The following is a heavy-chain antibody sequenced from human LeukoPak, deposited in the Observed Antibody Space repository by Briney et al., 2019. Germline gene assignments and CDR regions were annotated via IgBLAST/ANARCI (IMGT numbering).Heavy chain of an antibody. Sequence: PGGSLRLSCAASGFTFSSYGMHWVRQAPGNGLEWVAVIWYDGSNKYYADSVKGRFTISRDNSKNTLYLQMNSLRAEDTAVYYCARDSYYGSGSYYYYFDYWGQGTLVTVSS. D-gene: IGHD3-10*01. CDR2: IWYDGSNK. J-gene: IGHJ4*02. CDR3: ARDSYYGSGSYYYYFDY. V-gene: IGHV3-33*01. CDR1: GFTFSSYG.